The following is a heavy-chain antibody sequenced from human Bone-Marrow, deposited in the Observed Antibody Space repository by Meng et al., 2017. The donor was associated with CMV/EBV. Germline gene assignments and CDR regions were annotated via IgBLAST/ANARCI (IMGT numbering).Heavy chain of an antibody. CDR3: AKPAQKYCSSTSCYSLDLLRELAIASIVY. Sequence: GESLKISCAGSGFTFSRHAMHWVRQAPGKGLEAVAVISYDGNKTYHADSVKGRFTISRDNSKNTLYLQMNSLRAEDTAVYYCAKPAQKYCSSTSCYSLDLLRELAIASIVYWGQGTLVTVSS. CDR2: ISYDGNKT. CDR1: GFTFSRHA. V-gene: IGHV3-30*04. J-gene: IGHJ4*02. D-gene: IGHD2-2*01.